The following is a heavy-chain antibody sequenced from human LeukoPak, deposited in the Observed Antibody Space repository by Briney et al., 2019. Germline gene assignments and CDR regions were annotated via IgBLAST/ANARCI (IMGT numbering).Heavy chain of an antibody. D-gene: IGHD5-24*01. J-gene: IGHJ5*02. CDR1: GGTFSNYP. Sequence: SVKVSCKASGGTFSNYPIIWVRQAPGRGLEWLGGIIPIYGTANYALMFQGRITLTAHESTATAYMELRSLTSDDAAMYFCATHTGGYNYWWFDIWGQGTLVTVSS. CDR3: ATHTGGYNYWWFDI. CDR2: IIPIYGTA. V-gene: IGHV1-69*13.